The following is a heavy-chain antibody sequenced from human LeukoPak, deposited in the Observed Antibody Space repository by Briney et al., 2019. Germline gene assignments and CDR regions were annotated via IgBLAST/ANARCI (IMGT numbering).Heavy chain of an antibody. J-gene: IGHJ6*02. CDR1: GGTFSSYA. V-gene: IGHV1-69*13. Sequence: ASVKVSCKASGGTFSSYAISWVRQAPGQGLEWMGGIIPIFGTANYAQKFQGRVTITADESTSTAYMELSSLRSEDTAVYYCARLPIILTGHGFYYYYGMDVWGQGTTVTVSS. CDR2: IIPIFGTA. D-gene: IGHD3-9*01. CDR3: ARLPIILTGHGFYYYYGMDV.